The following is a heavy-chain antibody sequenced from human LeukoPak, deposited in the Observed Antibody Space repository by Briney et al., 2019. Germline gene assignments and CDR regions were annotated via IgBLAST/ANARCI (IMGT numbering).Heavy chain of an antibody. D-gene: IGHD3-22*01. CDR2: LFYWGRS. J-gene: IGHJ1*01. V-gene: IGHV4-59*12. Sequence: WEALALLRYVFWVPLCRLLGRWIRPPPGEGLGGVGYLFYWGRSYYNPSLKSRATISVDRSKNQSSLKLSSVTAADTAVYYCARGWSRGGYYYHAEYFQHWGQGTLVTVSS. CDR3: ARGWSRGGYYYHAEYFQH. CDR1: WVPLCRLL.